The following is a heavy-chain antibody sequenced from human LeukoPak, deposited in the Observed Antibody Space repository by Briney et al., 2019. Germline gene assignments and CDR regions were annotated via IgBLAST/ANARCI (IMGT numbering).Heavy chain of an antibody. CDR3: AKGGHGYWDFDL. J-gene: IGHJ2*01. CDR2: IYSGGST. D-gene: IGHD3-16*01. CDR1: GFTVSSNY. Sequence: PGGSLRLSCAASGFTVSSNYMSWVRQAPGKGLEWVSVIYSGGSTDYADSVKGRFTSSRDNSKNTLYLQMNSLRGEDTAVYHCAKGGHGYWDFDLWGRGTLVTVSS. V-gene: IGHV3-66*01.